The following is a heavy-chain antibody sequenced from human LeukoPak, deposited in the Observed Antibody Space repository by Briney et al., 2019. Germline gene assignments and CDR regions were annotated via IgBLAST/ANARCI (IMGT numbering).Heavy chain of an antibody. CDR3: ARDLSSNGFDY. CDR2: IWYDGSNK. J-gene: IGHJ4*02. V-gene: IGHV3-33*01. Sequence: GGSLRLSCAASGLTFSSYGMHWVRQAPGKGLEWVGFIWYDGSNKYYADSVKGRFTISRDNSKNILSLQMNSLRAEDTAIYYCARDLSSNGFDYWGQGTLVIVSP. D-gene: IGHD2/OR15-2a*01. CDR1: GLTFSSYG.